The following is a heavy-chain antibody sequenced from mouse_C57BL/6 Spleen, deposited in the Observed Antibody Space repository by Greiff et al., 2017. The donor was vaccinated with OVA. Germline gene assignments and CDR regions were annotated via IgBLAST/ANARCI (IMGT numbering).Heavy chain of an antibody. V-gene: IGHV5-9-1*02. CDR3: TRVAYYDGYSLFAY. CDR1: GFTFSSYA. Sequence: EVQRVESGEGLVKPGGSLKLSCAASGFTFSSYAMSWVRQTPEKRLEWVAYISSGGDYIYYADTVKGRFTISRDNARNTLYLQMSSLKSEDTAMYYCTRVAYYDGYSLFAYWGQGTLVTVSA. D-gene: IGHD2-3*01. CDR2: ISSGGDYI. J-gene: IGHJ3*01.